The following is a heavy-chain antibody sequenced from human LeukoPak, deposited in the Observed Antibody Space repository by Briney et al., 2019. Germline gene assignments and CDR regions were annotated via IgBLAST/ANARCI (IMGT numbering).Heavy chain of an antibody. V-gene: IGHV3-23*01. Sequence: GGSLRLSCAASGFTFSTFAMNWVRQAPGKGLEWVSAISGSGDSTYFGDSVKGRFTISRDNSKSVLYLQMNTLRAEDTAVYYCARGYSSNKYGMDVWGQGTTVTVSS. D-gene: IGHD6-13*01. CDR2: ISGSGDST. CDR1: GFTFSTFA. J-gene: IGHJ6*02. CDR3: ARGYSSNKYGMDV.